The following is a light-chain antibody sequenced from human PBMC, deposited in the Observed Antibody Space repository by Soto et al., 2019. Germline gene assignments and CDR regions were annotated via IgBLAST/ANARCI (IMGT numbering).Light chain of an antibody. Sequence: EIVLTQSPATLSVSPGERATLSCRASQSVSSNLAWYQQKPGQAPRLLIYDASNRASGIPARFSGGHCGTEFTLTISSLQSADFAVSYCHQSESSWTFGQGTKVEIK. CDR2: DAS. V-gene: IGKV3D-15*01. CDR3: HQSESSWT. CDR1: QSVSSN. J-gene: IGKJ1*01.